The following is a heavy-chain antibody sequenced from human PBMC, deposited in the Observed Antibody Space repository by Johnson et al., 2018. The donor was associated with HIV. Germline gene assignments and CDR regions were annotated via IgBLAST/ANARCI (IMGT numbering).Heavy chain of an antibody. CDR1: GFTFSSYG. V-gene: IGHV3-30*18. CDR3: AKAPGGGSRSLDAFDI. CDR2: ISYDGSNK. J-gene: IGHJ3*02. Sequence: QVQLVESGGGVVQPGRSLRLSCAASGFTFSSYGMHWVRQAPGKWLEWVAVISYDGSNKYYADSVKGRFTISRDNSKNTLYLQMNSLRAEDTAVYYCAKAPGGGSRSLDAFDIWGQGTMVTVSS. D-gene: IGHD1-26*01.